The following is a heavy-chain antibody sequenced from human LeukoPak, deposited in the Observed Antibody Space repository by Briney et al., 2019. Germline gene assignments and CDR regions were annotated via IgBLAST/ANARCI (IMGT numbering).Heavy chain of an antibody. V-gene: IGHV1-18*01. CDR1: GYTFTSYG. Sequence: ASVKVSCKASGYTFTSYGISWVRQAPGQGLEWMGWISAYNGNTNYAQKLQGRVTMTTDTSTSTAYMELRSLRSDDTAVYYCVVIGTESGEAKIVAAGNESLSTDYWGQGTLVTVSS. CDR3: VVIGTESGEAKIVAAGNESLSTDY. CDR2: ISAYNGNT. J-gene: IGHJ4*02. D-gene: IGHD6-13*01.